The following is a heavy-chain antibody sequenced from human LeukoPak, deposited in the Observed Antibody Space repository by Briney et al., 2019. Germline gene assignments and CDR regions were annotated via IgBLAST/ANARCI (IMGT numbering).Heavy chain of an antibody. CDR1: GFTFSSYA. CDR3: AYMRGLYYGIDY. Sequence: GGSLRLSCAASGFTFSSYAMTWVRQAPGKGLEWVSSISGSDGSTYYADSVKGRFTISRDNSKNTLYLQMNSLRAEDTAVYYCAYMRGLYYGIDYWGQGALVTVSS. V-gene: IGHV3-23*01. J-gene: IGHJ4*02. CDR2: ISGSDGST. D-gene: IGHD3-10*01.